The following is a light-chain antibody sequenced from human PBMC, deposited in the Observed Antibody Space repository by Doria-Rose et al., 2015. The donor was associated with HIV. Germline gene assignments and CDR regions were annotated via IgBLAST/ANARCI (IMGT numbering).Light chain of an antibody. CDR3: HQYGASWT. Sequence: EIVMTQSPGTLSLSPGEGATLSCRASQSFSSTYSAWYQQKPGQAPSLLTYDGSTRATGIPDGFSASGSGTDFTLTINRLEPEDFALYYCHQYGASWTFGQGTKVEI. J-gene: IGKJ1*01. CDR2: DGS. V-gene: IGKV3-20*01. CDR1: QSFSSTY.